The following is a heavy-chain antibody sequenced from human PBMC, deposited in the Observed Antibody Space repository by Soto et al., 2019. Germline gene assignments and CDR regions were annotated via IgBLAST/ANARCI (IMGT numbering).Heavy chain of an antibody. D-gene: IGHD1-26*01. CDR1: VFTFSSYE. J-gene: IGHJ4*02. CDR3: ASSGSSLGG. V-gene: IGHV3-48*03. CDR2: ISSSGSTI. Sequence: PGGSLRLSCAASVFTFSSYEMNLVRQAPGKGLEWASYISSSGSTIYYADSVKGRFTISRDNAKNSLYLQMNSLRAEDTAVYYCASSGSSLGGWGQGTMVTVSS.